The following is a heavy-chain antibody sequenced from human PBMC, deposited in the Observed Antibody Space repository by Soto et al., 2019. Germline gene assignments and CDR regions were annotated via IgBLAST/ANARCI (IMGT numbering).Heavy chain of an antibody. Sequence: GGSLRLSCAASGFTFSSYAMHWVRQAPGKGLEWVAVISYDGSNKYYADSVKGRFTISRDNSKNTLYLQMNSLRAEDTAVYYCARGPLMVYVNWFDPWGQGTLVTVSS. CDR2: ISYDGSNK. CDR1: GFTFSSYA. D-gene: IGHD2-8*01. CDR3: ARGPLMVYVNWFDP. V-gene: IGHV3-30-3*01. J-gene: IGHJ5*02.